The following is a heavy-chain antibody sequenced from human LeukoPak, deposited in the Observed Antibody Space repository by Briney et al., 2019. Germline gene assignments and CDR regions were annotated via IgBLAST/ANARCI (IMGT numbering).Heavy chain of an antibody. CDR1: GYTFTSYG. Sequence: ASVKVSCKASGYTFTSYGISWVRQAPGQGLEWMGWISAYNGNTNYAQKLQGRVTMTTDTSTSTAYMELSSLRSEDTAVYYCARGLEQQLVRPRGFDYWGQGTLVTVSS. CDR3: ARGLEQQLVRPRGFDY. J-gene: IGHJ4*02. CDR2: ISAYNGNT. V-gene: IGHV1-18*01. D-gene: IGHD6-13*01.